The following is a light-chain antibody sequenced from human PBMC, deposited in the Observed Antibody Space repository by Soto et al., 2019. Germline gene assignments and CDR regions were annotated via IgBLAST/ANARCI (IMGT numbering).Light chain of an antibody. V-gene: IGKV3-11*01. Sequence: PGDRVTITCRASQSVSSYLAWYQQKPGQAPRLLIYDASNRATGIPARFSGSGSGTDFTLTISSLEPEDFAVYYCQQRSNWPPITFGQGTRLEIK. CDR3: QQRSNWPPIT. CDR1: QSVSSY. CDR2: DAS. J-gene: IGKJ5*01.